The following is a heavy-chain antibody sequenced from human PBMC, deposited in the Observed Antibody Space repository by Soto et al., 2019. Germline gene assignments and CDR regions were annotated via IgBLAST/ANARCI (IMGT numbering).Heavy chain of an antibody. D-gene: IGHD2-2*02. CDR1: GGTFSSYA. J-gene: IGHJ5*02. V-gene: IGHV1-69*13. CDR3: ARGDCSSTSCYNGWFDP. CDR2: IIPIFGTA. Sequence: SVKVSCKASGGTFSSYAISWVRQAPGQGLEWMGGIIPIFGTANYAQKFQGRVTITADESTSTAYMELSSLRSEDTAVYYCARGDCSSTSCYNGWFDPWGQGTLVTVSS.